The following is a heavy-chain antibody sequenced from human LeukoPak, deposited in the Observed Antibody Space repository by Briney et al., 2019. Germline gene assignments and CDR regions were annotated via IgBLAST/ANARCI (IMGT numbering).Heavy chain of an antibody. CDR2: ISSSGSTI. V-gene: IGHV3-11*04. Sequence: GGSLRLSCAASGFTFSDYYMSWIRQAPGKGLEWVSYISSSGSTIYYADSVKGRFTISRDNAKNSLYLQMNSLRAEDTAVYYCARDWGYDYVWGSYRSPLYFDYWGQGTLVTVSS. CDR1: GFTFSDYY. D-gene: IGHD3-16*02. CDR3: ARDWGYDYVWGSYRSPLYFDY. J-gene: IGHJ4*02.